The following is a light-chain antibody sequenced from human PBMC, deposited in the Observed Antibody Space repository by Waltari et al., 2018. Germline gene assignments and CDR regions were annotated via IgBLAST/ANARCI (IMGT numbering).Light chain of an antibody. CDR1: QGVSSN. Sequence: EIVMTQSPVPLSVSPGERATLSCRASQGVSSNLAWYQQKPGQAPRLLIYGASTRATGIPARFSGSGSGTEFTLTISSLQSEDFAVYYCQQYNNWPPFTFGPGTKVDIK. V-gene: IGKV3D-15*01. CDR3: QQYNNWPPFT. J-gene: IGKJ3*01. CDR2: GAS.